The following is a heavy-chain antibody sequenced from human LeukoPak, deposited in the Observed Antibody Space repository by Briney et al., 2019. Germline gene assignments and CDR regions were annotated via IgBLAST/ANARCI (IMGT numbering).Heavy chain of an antibody. D-gene: IGHD3-22*01. V-gene: IGHV3-53*04. Sequence: GGSLRLSCAASGFTVSSNYMSWVRQAPGKGLEWVSVIYSGGSTYYADSVKGRFTISRHNSKNTLYLQMSSLRAEDTAVYYCAREVSYDSSGYHYYFDYWGQGTLVTVSS. J-gene: IGHJ4*02. CDR2: IYSGGST. CDR1: GFTVSSNY. CDR3: AREVSYDSSGYHYYFDY.